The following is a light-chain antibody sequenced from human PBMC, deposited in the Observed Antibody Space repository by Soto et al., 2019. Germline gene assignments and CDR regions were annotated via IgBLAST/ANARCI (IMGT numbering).Light chain of an antibody. CDR1: QSVSSN. CDR3: QQYNNWPDT. V-gene: IGKV3-15*01. J-gene: IGKJ5*01. CDR2: GAS. Sequence: EIVMTQSPATLSVSPGERATHSCRASQSVSSNLAWHQQKPGQAPRLLIYGASTRATGIPARFSGSGSGTEFTLTISSLQSEDFAVYYCQQYNNWPDTVGQGTRLEIK.